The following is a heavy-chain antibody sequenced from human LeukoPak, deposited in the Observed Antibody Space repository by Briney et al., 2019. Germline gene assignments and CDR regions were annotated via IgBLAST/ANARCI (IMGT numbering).Heavy chain of an antibody. Sequence: GGSLRLSCAASGFTFDDYAMHWVRQAPGKGLEWVSGISWNSGSIGYADSVKGRFTISRGNAKNSLYLQMNSLRAEDTALYYCAKATGSWSARALDYWGQGTLVTVSS. V-gene: IGHV3-9*01. CDR2: ISWNSGSI. D-gene: IGHD3-10*01. CDR3: AKATGSWSARALDY. J-gene: IGHJ4*02. CDR1: GFTFDDYA.